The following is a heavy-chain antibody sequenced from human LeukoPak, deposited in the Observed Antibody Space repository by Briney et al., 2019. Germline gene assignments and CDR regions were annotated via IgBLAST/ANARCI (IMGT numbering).Heavy chain of an antibody. D-gene: IGHD2-15*01. CDR1: GFTFSVYN. CDR3: AREKNRVVRAAPLQY. CDR2: ISSSGHYI. V-gene: IGHV3-21*01. J-gene: IGHJ4*02. Sequence: PGGSLRLSCAASGFTFSVYNMNWVRQAPGKGLEWVASISSSGHYIYYADSVKGRFTISRDSAKDSLFLQMNSLRPEDTAVYYCAREKNRVVRAAPLQYWGQGTLVTVSS.